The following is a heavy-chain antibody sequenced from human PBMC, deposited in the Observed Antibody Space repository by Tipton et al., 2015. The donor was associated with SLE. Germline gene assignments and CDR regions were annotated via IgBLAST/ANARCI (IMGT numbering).Heavy chain of an antibody. CDR2: IYTSGST. J-gene: IGHJ5*02. D-gene: IGHD5-24*01. CDR3: ARMRGGYNAHH. CDR1: CHSITSDY. V-gene: IGHV4-4*07. Sequence: TLSLTCSVSCHSITSDYWTWIRQPPGKGLEWIGRIYTSGSTNYNPSLKSRVPMSVDTSKNQFSLKLSSVTAADTAVYYCARMRGGYNAHHWGQGILVTDSS.